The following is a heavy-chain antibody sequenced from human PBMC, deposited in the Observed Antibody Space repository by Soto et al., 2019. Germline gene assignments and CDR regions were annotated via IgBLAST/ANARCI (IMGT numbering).Heavy chain of an antibody. CDR3: ARGIEGWYQGRYRDGMSV. V-gene: IGHV4-61*01. CDR2: IYYSGST. J-gene: IGHJ6*02. D-gene: IGHD6-19*01. CDR1: GDSVSSASYY. Sequence: SETVSLTGTVSGDSVSSASYYWSWIRQTPGKGLEWIGYIYYSGSTNYNPSLKSRVTISVDTSKNQFSLKLSSVTAADTAVYYCARGIEGWYQGRYRDGMSVWGQGTSDPGSS.